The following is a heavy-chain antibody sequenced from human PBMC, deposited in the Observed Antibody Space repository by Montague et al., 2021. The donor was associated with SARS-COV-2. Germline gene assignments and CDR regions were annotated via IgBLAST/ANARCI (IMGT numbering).Heavy chain of an antibody. V-gene: IGHV4-39*01. Sequence: SETLSLTCTVTGGPISGSSDYWGWIRQSPGKGLEWIARVDYSGNTYYSPSLKSRLTISVDTSKNQFSLKLNSVTAADTALYYCARREYSYVWGDWGQVTLVTVSS. CDR3: ARREYSYVWGD. CDR2: VDYSGNT. CDR1: GGPISGSSDY. J-gene: IGHJ4*02. D-gene: IGHD3-16*01.